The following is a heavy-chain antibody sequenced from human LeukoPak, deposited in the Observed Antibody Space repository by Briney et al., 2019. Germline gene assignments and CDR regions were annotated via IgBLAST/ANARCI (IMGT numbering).Heavy chain of an antibody. CDR1: GFTFSSYW. J-gene: IGHJ4*02. V-gene: IGHV3-7*01. Sequence: GGSLRLSCAASGFTFSSYWMSWVPQAPGKGREGVANIKQDGSEKYYVDSVKGRFTISRDNAKNSLYLQMNSLRAEDTAVYYCARDLRRYYGSGSSDYWGQGTLVTVSS. CDR2: IKQDGSEK. D-gene: IGHD3-10*01. CDR3: ARDLRRYYGSGSSDY.